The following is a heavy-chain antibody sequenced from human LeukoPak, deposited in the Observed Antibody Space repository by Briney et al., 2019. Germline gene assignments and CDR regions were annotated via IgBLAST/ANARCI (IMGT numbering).Heavy chain of an antibody. CDR1: GFTFSSYW. J-gene: IGHJ4*02. CDR2: IASDGSST. D-gene: IGHD4-23*01. Sequence: GGSLRLSCAASGFTFSSYWMNWVRQAPGKGLVWVSRIASDGSSTTYADSVKGRFSISRDNAKNTLYLQMNSPRVEDTAVYYCARGRPHGNDYWGQGTLVTVSS. V-gene: IGHV3-74*01. CDR3: ARGRPHGNDY.